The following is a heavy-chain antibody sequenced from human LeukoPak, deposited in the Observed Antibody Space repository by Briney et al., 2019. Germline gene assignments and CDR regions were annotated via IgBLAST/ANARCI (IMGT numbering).Heavy chain of an antibody. CDR2: ISYDGSNK. CDR1: GFTFSSYG. V-gene: IGHV3-30*18. J-gene: IGHJ4*02. D-gene: IGHD4-11*01. Sequence: GSLRLSCAASGFTFSSYGMHWVRQAPGKGLEWVAVISYDGSNKYYADSVKGRFTISRDNSKNTLYLQMNSLRAEDTAVYYCAKDRGATVTHSFDYWGQGTLVTVSS. CDR3: AKDRGATVTHSFDY.